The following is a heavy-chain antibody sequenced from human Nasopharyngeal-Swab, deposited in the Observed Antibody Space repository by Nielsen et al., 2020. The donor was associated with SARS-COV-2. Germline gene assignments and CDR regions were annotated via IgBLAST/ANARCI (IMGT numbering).Heavy chain of an antibody. J-gene: IGHJ4*02. V-gene: IGHV3-48*03. CDR3: AREEDYGGIGY. D-gene: IGHD4-23*01. CDR1: GFTFSAYD. Sequence: GESLKISCAASGFTFSAYDMNWVRQAPGKGLEWVSYISSTGSTINYADSVKGRVTISRDNAKNSLYLQMNSLRAEDTAVYYCAREEDYGGIGYWGQGTLVTVSS. CDR2: ISSTGSTI.